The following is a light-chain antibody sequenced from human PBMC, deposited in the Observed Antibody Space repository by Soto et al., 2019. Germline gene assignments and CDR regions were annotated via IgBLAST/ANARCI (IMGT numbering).Light chain of an antibody. CDR3: RSYTRSSTLG. CDR1: SSDVGGYNY. CDR2: EVS. J-gene: IGLJ3*02. V-gene: IGLV2-14*01. Sequence: QSALTQPASVSGSPGQSITISCTGTSSDVGGYNYVSWYQQHPGKAPKLMIYEVSNRPSGVSNRFSGSKSGNTASLTISGLQAEDEADYYCRSYTRSSTLGFGGGTKLTVL.